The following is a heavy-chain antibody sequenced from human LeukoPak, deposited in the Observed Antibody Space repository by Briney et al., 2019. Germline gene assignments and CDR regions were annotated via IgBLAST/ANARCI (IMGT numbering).Heavy chain of an antibody. CDR2: INSDGINT. V-gene: IGHV3-74*01. D-gene: IGHD2-21*02. CDR3: ARDWAYCGGDCYD. Sequence: GGSLRLSCAASGFTFSNYWMHWVRQAPGKGLVWVSRINSDGINTSYADSVKGRFTISRDNAKNSLYLQMNSLRAEDTAVYYCARDWAYCGGDCYDWGQGTLVTVSS. J-gene: IGHJ4*02. CDR1: GFTFSNYW.